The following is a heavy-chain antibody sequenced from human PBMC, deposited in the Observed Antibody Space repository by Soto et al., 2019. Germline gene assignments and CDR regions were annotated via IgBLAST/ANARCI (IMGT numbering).Heavy chain of an antibody. D-gene: IGHD6-13*01. CDR3: ARGGSSSWPDYYYGMDF. J-gene: IGHJ6*02. Sequence: QVQLVQSGAEVKKPGSSVKVSCKASGGTFSSYAISWGRQAPGQGLEWMGGIIPIFGTANYAQKFQGRVTITADESTSTAYMELSSLRSEDTAVYYCARGGSSSWPDYYYGMDFWGQGTTVTVSS. CDR2: IIPIFGTA. V-gene: IGHV1-69*12. CDR1: GGTFSSYA.